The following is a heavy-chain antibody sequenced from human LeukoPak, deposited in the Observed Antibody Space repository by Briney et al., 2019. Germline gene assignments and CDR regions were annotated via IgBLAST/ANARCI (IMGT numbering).Heavy chain of an antibody. V-gene: IGHV3-73*01. CDR3: ASYDNDGDYYYNF. J-gene: IGHJ4*02. CDR1: GFTFSASA. Sequence: SGGSLRLSCAASGFTFSASAMHWVRQASGRGLEWVGRVRTKGNNYATSYGPAVRGRFTISRDDSKNTAYLQVSSLKVEDTALYFCASYDNDGDYYYNFWGQGTLVTVSS. D-gene: IGHD3-22*01. CDR2: VRTKGNNYAT.